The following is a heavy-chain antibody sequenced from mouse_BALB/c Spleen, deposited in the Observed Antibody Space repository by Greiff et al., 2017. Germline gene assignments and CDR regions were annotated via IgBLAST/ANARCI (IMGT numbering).Heavy chain of an antibody. D-gene: IGHD2-10*02. Sequence: VKLVESGPGLVAPSQSLSITCTVSGFSLTSYGVHWVRQPPGTGLEWLGVIWAGGSTNYNSALMSRLSISKDNSKSQVFLKMNSLQTDDTAMYYCARDGYGNYPFYYAMDYWGQGTSVTVSS. V-gene: IGHV2-9*02. CDR3: ARDGYGNYPFYYAMDY. CDR1: GFSLTSYG. J-gene: IGHJ4*01. CDR2: IWAGGST.